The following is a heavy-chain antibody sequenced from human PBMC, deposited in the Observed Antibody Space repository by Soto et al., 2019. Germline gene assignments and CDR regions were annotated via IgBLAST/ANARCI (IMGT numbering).Heavy chain of an antibody. CDR1: GGSISSYY. CDR2: IYYSGST. D-gene: IGHD3-22*01. CDR3: ARAVIKGNNWFDP. V-gene: IGHV4-59*01. J-gene: IGHJ5*02. Sequence: SETLSLTCTVSGGSISSYYWSWIRQPPGKGLEWIGYIYYSGSTNYNPSLKSRVTISVDTSKNQFSLKLSSVTAADTAAYYCARAVIKGNNWFDPWGQGTLVTVSS.